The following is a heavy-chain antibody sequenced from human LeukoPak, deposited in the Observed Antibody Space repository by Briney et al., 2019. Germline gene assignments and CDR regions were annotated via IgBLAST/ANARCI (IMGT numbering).Heavy chain of an antibody. J-gene: IGHJ5*02. V-gene: IGHV1-8*03. D-gene: IGHD4-11*01. CDR2: MNPNSGNT. Sequence: GASVKVSCKASGYTFTSYDINWVRRATGQGLEWMGWMNPNSGNTGYAQKFQGRVTFTRNTSISTTYMEVSSLRSEDTAVYYCARGRGSTVTTEWFDPWGQGTLVTVSS. CDR3: ARGRGSTVTTEWFDP. CDR1: GYTFTSYD.